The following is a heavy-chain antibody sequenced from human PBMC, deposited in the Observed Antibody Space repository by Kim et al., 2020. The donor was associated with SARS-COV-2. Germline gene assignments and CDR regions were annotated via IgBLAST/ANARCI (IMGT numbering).Heavy chain of an antibody. CDR3: ARDKFPYGSGKALDY. CDR2: ISYDGSNK. CDR1: GFTFSTYG. V-gene: IGHV3-33*05. J-gene: IGHJ4*02. Sequence: GGSLRLSCAASGFTFSTYGMHWVRQAPGKGLEWVAVISYDGSNKYYADSLKGRFTISRDNSKNTLYLQMNSLRAEDTAVYYCARDKFPYGSGKALDYWGQGTLVTVSS. D-gene: IGHD3-10*01.